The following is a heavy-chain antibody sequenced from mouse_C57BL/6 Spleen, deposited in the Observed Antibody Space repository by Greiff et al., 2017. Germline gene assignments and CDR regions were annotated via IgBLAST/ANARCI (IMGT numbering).Heavy chain of an antibody. D-gene: IGHD1-1*01. CDR3: ARGLYYGGFAY. V-gene: IGHV1-26*01. J-gene: IGHJ3*01. CDR1: GYTFTDYY. CDR2: INPNNGGT. Sequence: VQLQQSGPELVKPGASVKISCKASGYTFTDYYMNWVKQSHGKSLEWIGDINPNNGGTSYNQKFKGKATLTVDKSSSTAYMELRSLTSEDSAVYYCARGLYYGGFAYWGQGTLVTVSA.